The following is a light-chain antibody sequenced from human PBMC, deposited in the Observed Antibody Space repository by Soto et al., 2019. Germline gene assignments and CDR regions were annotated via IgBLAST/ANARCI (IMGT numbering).Light chain of an antibody. Sequence: DIVLTQSPLSLPVTPGEPASISCRSSQSLLHSNGYNYLDWYLQKPGQSPHLLIYLGSDRASGVPDRFSGSGSGTDFTLTISRVEAEDVGVYYCMQALQTPLITFGQGTRLEIK. J-gene: IGKJ5*01. CDR1: QSLLHSNGYNY. V-gene: IGKV2-28*01. CDR3: MQALQTPLIT. CDR2: LGS.